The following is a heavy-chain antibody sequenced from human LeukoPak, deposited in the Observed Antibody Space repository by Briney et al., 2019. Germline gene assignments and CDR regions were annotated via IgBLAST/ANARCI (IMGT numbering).Heavy chain of an antibody. CDR1: GFTFRSYT. CDR2: ISSSSRSI. J-gene: IGHJ4*02. D-gene: IGHD1-20*01. CDR3: ARTHGTLTGTGFDY. Sequence: PGGSLRLSCAASGFTFRSYTMNWVRQAPGKGLEWVSSISSSSRSIFYADSVRGRFTTSRDNAKNSLFLQMNSLRAEDTAVYYCARTHGTLTGTGFDYWGQRPLVTVSS. V-gene: IGHV3-21*01.